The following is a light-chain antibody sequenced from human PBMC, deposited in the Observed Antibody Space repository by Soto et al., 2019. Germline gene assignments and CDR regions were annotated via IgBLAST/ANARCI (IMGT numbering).Light chain of an antibody. CDR2: STN. CDR3: VLYMGSGTVV. J-gene: IGLJ2*01. Sequence: QAVVTQEPSFSVSPGGTVTLTCGLSSGSVSTSYYPSWYQQTPGQAPRTLIYSTNTRSSGVPHRFSGSILGNKAALTITGAQADDESDYYCVLYMGSGTVVFGGGTKLTVL. V-gene: IGLV8-61*01. CDR1: SGSVSTSYY.